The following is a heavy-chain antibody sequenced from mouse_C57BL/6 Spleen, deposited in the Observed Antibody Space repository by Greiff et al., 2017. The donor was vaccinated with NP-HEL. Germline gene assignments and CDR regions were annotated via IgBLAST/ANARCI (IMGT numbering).Heavy chain of an antibody. J-gene: IGHJ3*01. V-gene: IGHV4-1*01. D-gene: IGHD3-2*02. CDR3: ASSRQLRAFAY. Sequence: EVKLQESGGGLVQPGGSLKLSCAASGIDFSRYWMSWVRRAPGKGLEWIGEINPDSSTINYAPSLKDKFIISRDNAKNTLYLQMSKVRSEDTALYYCASSRQLRAFAYWGQGTLVTVSA. CDR1: GIDFSRYW. CDR2: INPDSSTI.